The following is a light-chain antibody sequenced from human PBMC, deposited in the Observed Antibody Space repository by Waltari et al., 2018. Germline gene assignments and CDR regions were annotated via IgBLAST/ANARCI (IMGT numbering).Light chain of an antibody. CDR2: VNRDGSH. Sequence: QLVVTQSPSASASLGASVKLTCTLSSGHSNNIIAWLQQRPEKGPRYLLQVNRDGSHIRGEEIPDRFSGSSSGAGRYLTISSLQSEDEADYYCQTGGHGTWVFGGGTKLTVL. CDR3: QTGGHGTWV. V-gene: IGLV4-69*01. CDR1: SGHSNNI. J-gene: IGLJ3*02.